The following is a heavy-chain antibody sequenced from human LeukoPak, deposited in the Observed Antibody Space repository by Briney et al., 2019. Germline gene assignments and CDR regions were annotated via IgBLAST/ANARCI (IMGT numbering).Heavy chain of an antibody. D-gene: IGHD3-16*02. Sequence: PSETLSLTCTVYGGSFSGYYWSWIRQPPGKGLEWIGEINHSGSTNYNPSLKSRVTISVDTSKNQFSLKLSSVTAADTAVYYCARHYDYVWGSYRYTIDYWGQGTLVTVSS. V-gene: IGHV4-34*01. CDR1: GGSFSGYY. J-gene: IGHJ4*02. CDR2: INHSGST. CDR3: ARHYDYVWGSYRYTIDY.